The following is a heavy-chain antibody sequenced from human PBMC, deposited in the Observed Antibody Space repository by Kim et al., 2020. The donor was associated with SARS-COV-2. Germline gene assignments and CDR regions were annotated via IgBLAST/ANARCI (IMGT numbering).Heavy chain of an antibody. D-gene: IGHD6-19*01. Sequence: GGSLRLSCAASGFTFSSYGMHWVRQAPGKGLEWVAVISYDGSNKYYADSVKGRFTISRDNSKNTLYLQMNSLRAEDTAVYYCAKGGEGVAVVDYWGQGTLVTVSS. CDR2: ISYDGSNK. CDR3: AKGGEGVAVVDY. V-gene: IGHV3-30*18. CDR1: GFTFSSYG. J-gene: IGHJ4*02.